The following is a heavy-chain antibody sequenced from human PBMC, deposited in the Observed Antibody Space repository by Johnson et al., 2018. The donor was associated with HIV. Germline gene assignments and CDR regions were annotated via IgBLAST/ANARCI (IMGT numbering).Heavy chain of an antibody. V-gene: IGHV3-66*01. J-gene: IGHJ3*02. CDR3: AKDIYGYDAFDI. D-gene: IGHD5-24*01. Sequence: VQLVESGGGLVQPGESLRLSCAASGFTVSNNYMSWVRQAPGKGLEWVSVIYSGGSTYYADSVKGRFTISRDNSNNTLYMQMKSLKAEDTAVYYCAKDIYGYDAFDIWGQGTMVTVSS. CDR2: IYSGGST. CDR1: GFTVSNNY.